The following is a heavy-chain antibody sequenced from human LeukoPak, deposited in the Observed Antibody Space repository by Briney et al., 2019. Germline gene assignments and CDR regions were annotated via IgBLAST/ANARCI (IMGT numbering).Heavy chain of an antibody. CDR2: INHSGST. D-gene: IGHD3-22*01. J-gene: IGHJ4*02. V-gene: IGHV4-34*01. Sequence: SETLSLTCAVYGGSFSGYYWSWIRQPPGKGLEWIGEINHSGSTNYNPSLKSRVTISADTSKNQFSLKLSSVTAADTAVYYCAKTGTYYYDSSGYKPLDYWGQGTLVTVSS. CDR1: GGSFSGYY. CDR3: AKTGTYYYDSSGYKPLDY.